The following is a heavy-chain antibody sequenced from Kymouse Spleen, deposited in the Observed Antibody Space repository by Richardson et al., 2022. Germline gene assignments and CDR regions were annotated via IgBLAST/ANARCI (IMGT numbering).Heavy chain of an antibody. Sequence: QVQLVESGGGVVQPGRSLRLSCAASGFTFSSYGMHWVRQAPGKGLEWVAVIWYDGSNKYYADSVKGRFTISRDNSKNTLYLQMNSLRAEDTAVYYCARDWTMVRGVDAFDIWGQGTMVTVSS. J-gene: IGHJ3*02. CDR1: GFTFSSYG. CDR3: ARDWTMVRGVDAFDI. CDR2: IWYDGSNK. D-gene: IGHD3-10*01. V-gene: IGHV3-33*01.